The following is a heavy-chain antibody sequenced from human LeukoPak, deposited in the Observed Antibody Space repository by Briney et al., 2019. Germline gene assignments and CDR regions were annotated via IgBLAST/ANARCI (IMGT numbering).Heavy chain of an antibody. J-gene: IGHJ4*02. CDR1: GFTFNSYV. CDR3: ARSSLYGDYIPY. Sequence: GGSLRLSCAASGFTFNSYVMHWVRQAPGKGLEWVALISDDGSNKYYSDSVKGRFTISRDNSKNSLYLQMNSLRPEDTALYYCARSSLYGDYIPYWGQGTLSPSPQ. D-gene: IGHD4-17*01. CDR2: ISDDGSNK. V-gene: IGHV3-30*04.